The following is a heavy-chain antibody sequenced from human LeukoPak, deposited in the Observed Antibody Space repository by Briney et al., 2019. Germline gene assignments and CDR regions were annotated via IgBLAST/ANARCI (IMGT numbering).Heavy chain of an antibody. CDR3: ARVPNYDSSGWNWFDP. D-gene: IGHD3-22*01. CDR2: IYYSGST. J-gene: IGHJ5*02. V-gene: IGHV4-39*07. CDR1: GGSISSSSYY. Sequence: SETLSLTCTVSGGSISSSSYYWGWIRQPPGKGLEWIGSIYYSGSTYYNPSLKSRVTMSVDTSKNQFSLKLSSVTAADTAVYYCARVPNYDSSGWNWFDPWGQGTLVTVSS.